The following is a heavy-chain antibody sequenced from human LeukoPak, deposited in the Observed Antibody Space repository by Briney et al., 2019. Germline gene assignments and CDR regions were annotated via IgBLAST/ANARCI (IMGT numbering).Heavy chain of an antibody. CDR2: IYLGDSDT. CDR3: ARPRSVDTAMATPELNWFDP. Sequence: GESLKISCKGSGYSFTSYWIGWVRQMPGKGLEWMGIIYLGDSDTRYSPSFQGQVTISADKSISTAYLQWSSLKASDTAMYYCARPRSVDTAMATPELNWFDPWGQGTLVTVSS. J-gene: IGHJ5*02. V-gene: IGHV5-51*01. D-gene: IGHD5-18*01. CDR1: GYSFTSYW.